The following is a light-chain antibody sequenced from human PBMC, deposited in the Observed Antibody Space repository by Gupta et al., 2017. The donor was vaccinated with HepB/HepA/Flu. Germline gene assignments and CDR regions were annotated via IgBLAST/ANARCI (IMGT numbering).Light chain of an antibody. J-gene: IGLJ2*01. Sequence: SALTQPAPVSGSPGQATPLSCPGISSDVGGYNYVSLYQKHPGKAPKLMIYDVSNRSAGVSNCFSGSKSGNTASLTISGLQAEDEADYYCSSYTSSSTLVFGGGTKLTVL. CDR1: SSDVGGYNY. CDR2: DVS. CDR3: SSYTSSSTLV. V-gene: IGLV2-14*03.